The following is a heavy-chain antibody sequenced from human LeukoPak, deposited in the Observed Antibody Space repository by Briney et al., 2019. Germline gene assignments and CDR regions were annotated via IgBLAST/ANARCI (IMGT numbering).Heavy chain of an antibody. D-gene: IGHD3-3*01. CDR2: IIPIFGIA. Sequence: ASVKVSCKASGGTFSSYAISCVRQAPGQGLEWMGGIIPIFGIANYAQKFQGRVTITADESTSTAYMELSSLRSEDTAVYYCASNRFDFFGVVIKEYYFDYWGQGTLVTVSS. CDR1: GGTFSSYA. J-gene: IGHJ4*02. CDR3: ASNRFDFFGVVIKEYYFDY. V-gene: IGHV1-69*13.